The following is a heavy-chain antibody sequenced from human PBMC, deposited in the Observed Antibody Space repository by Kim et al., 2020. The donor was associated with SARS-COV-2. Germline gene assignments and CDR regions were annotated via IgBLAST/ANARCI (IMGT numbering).Heavy chain of an antibody. CDR2: INPNSGGT. J-gene: IGHJ2*01. Sequence: ASVKVSCKASGYTFTGYYMHWVRQAPGQGLEWMGWINPNSGGTNYAQKFQGWVTMTRDTSISTAYMELSRLRSDDTAVYYCAREVYYYDSSGGGYFDLWGRGTLVTVSS. V-gene: IGHV1-2*04. CDR3: AREVYYYDSSGGGYFDL. D-gene: IGHD3-22*01. CDR1: GYTFTGYY.